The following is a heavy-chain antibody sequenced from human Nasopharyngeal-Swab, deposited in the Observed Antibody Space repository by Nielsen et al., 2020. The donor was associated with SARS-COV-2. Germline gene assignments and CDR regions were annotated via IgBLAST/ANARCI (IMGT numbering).Heavy chain of an antibody. Sequence: SCKASGGTFSSYAMCWVRQAPGKGLEWVSAISGSGGSTYYADSVKGRFTISRDNSKNTLYLQMNSLRAEDTAVYYCAKDSPPNGDYWGQGTLVTVSS. CDR3: AKDSPPNGDY. CDR2: ISGSGGST. CDR1: GGTFSSYA. J-gene: IGHJ4*02. V-gene: IGHV3-23*01.